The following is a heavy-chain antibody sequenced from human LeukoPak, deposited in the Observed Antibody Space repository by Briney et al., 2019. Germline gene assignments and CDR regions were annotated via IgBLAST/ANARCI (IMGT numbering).Heavy chain of an antibody. Sequence: PGGSLRLSCAASGFTFSNYSMNWVRQAPGKGLEWVSAISGSGDSTYYADSVKGRFTISRDNSKNTLYLQMNSLRAEDTAVYYCAKGYRVTRAAFDIWGQGTMVTVFS. V-gene: IGHV3-23*01. CDR3: AKGYRVTRAAFDI. CDR1: GFTFSNYS. D-gene: IGHD2-21*02. J-gene: IGHJ3*02. CDR2: ISGSGDST.